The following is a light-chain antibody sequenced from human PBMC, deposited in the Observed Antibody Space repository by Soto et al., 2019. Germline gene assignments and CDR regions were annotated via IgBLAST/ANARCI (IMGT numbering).Light chain of an antibody. CDR3: QQYASAPLT. V-gene: IGKV1-27*01. J-gene: IGKJ3*01. CDR2: AAS. Sequence: IQMTQSPSSLSASVGDRVTITSRASQGISSYLAWYQQKPWKVPKLLIYAASTLQSGVPSLFSGGGSGTECTLTICSLQPEDFASYYCQQYASAPLTFGPGTRVDIK. CDR1: QGISSY.